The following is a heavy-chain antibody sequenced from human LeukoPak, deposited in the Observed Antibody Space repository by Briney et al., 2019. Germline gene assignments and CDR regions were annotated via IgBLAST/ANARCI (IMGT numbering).Heavy chain of an antibody. V-gene: IGHV3-23*01. J-gene: IGHJ6*02. D-gene: IGHD4-23*01. CDR2: IDDSGVIR. Sequence: PGGSLRLSCAASGFTFKTHAMSWVRQAPGKGLEWVSRIDDSGVIRSYADSVKGRFTISRDNSKMTLTLQMNSLRDEETAVYYCARADYGGNPYYYGMGVWGQGTTVIVSS. CDR3: ARADYGGNPYYYGMGV. CDR1: GFTFKTHA.